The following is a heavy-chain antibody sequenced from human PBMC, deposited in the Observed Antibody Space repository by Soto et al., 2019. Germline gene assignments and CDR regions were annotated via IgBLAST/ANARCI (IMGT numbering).Heavy chain of an antibody. V-gene: IGHV1-18*04. CDR2: ISGYNGNT. CDR1: DYTFSTYG. J-gene: IGHJ4*02. D-gene: IGHD3-22*01. CDR3: ARGRLLAMIKVPFEY. Sequence: ASVKVSCKVFDYTFSTYGVSWVRQAPGQGLEWMGWISGYNGNTNYAEKFQGRVTLTTDTSTSSAYMELRNLRSDDTAVYYCARGRLLAMIKVPFEYWGQGTLVTVSS.